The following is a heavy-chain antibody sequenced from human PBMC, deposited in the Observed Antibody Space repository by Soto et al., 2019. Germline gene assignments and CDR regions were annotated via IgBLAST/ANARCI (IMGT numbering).Heavy chain of an antibody. Sequence: QVQLVESGGGVVQPGRSLRLSCAASGFTFSSYAMHWVRRAPGKGLEWVAAVSHDGKSGFYADSVSGRFTVSRDNSNQLAYLQMARLRPEDRALFYCAGLCRFNGGWSWGQGTAVTVSS. J-gene: IGHJ4*02. CDR1: GFTFSSYA. D-gene: IGHD6-19*01. CDR2: VSHDGKSG. V-gene: IGHV3-30*14. CDR3: AGLCRFNGGWS.